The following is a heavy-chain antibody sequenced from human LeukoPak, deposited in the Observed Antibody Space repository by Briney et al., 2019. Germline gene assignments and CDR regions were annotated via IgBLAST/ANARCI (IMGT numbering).Heavy chain of an antibody. CDR2: FDPEDGET. CDR3: ATACSGGSCYCF. Sequence: ASVRVSCKVPGHIITELYMYGVRQAPGKWLEWMGGFDPEDGETIYAQKFQGRVTMTEDTSTDTAYMELSSLRSEDTAVYYCATACSGGSCYCFWGQGTLVTVSS. J-gene: IGHJ4*02. CDR1: GHIITELY. V-gene: IGHV1-24*01. D-gene: IGHD2-15*01.